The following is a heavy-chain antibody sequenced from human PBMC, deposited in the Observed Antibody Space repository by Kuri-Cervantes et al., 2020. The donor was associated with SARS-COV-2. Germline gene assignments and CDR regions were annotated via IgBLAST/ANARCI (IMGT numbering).Heavy chain of an antibody. D-gene: IGHD5-18*01. CDR1: GFSFRDFG. J-gene: IGHJ4*02. CDR2: ISGSGMST. CDR3: AKERGYGNEYVDY. Sequence: GESLKISCTTSGFSFRDFGVTWFRQAPGKGLEWVSSISGSGMSTDYADSVKGRFTISRDNSKNTLYLQMNSLRADETAVYYCAKERGYGNEYVDYWGQGTLVTVSS. V-gene: IGHV3-23*01.